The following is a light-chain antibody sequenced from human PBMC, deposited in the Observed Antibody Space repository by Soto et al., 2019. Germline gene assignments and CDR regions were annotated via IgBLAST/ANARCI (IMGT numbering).Light chain of an antibody. CDR2: CAS. CDR3: QQYVSPVT. V-gene: IGKV3-20*01. Sequence: EIVLTQSPGSLSLSPGERATLSCRASQSVDSSFFAWYQQKPGQAPRLLIYCASNRATGIPDRFSGSGSGTAFSLTISRHEPKDLEVYYCQQYVSPVTFGQVKKVYI. J-gene: IGKJ1*01. CDR1: QSVDSSF.